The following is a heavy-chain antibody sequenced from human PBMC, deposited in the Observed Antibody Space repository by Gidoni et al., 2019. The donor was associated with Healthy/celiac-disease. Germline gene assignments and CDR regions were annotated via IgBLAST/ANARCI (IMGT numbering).Heavy chain of an antibody. CDR2: INHSGST. V-gene: IGHV4-34*01. Sequence: QVQLQQWGAGLLTPSETLSLPCAVYGGSFSGDYWSWIRQPPGKGLEWIGEINHSGSTNYNPSLKSRVTISVDTSKNQFSLKLSSVTAADTAVYYCARSYSSGWYGVRYWGQGTLVTVSS. CDR1: GGSFSGDY. D-gene: IGHD6-19*01. CDR3: ARSYSSGWYGVRY. J-gene: IGHJ4*02.